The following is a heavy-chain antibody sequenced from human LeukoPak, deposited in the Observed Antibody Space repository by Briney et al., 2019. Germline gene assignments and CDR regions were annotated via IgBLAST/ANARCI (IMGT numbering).Heavy chain of an antibody. Sequence: PGGCLRLSCAASGFTFSSYSMNWVRQAPGKGLEWVSYISSSSSTIYYADSVKGRFTISRDNAKNSLYLQMNSLRAEDTAVYYCAREYTYYFDYWGQETLVTVSS. CDR1: GFTFSSYS. V-gene: IGHV3-48*04. CDR2: ISSSSSTI. J-gene: IGHJ4*02. CDR3: AREYTYYFDY. D-gene: IGHD2-2*02.